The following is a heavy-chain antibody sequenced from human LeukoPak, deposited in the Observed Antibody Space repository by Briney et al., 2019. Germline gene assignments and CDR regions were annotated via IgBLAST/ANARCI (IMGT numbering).Heavy chain of an antibody. D-gene: IGHD6-19*01. V-gene: IGHV1-2*02. CDR2: INPNSGGT. CDR3: ARAVAGTRFDY. Sequence: ASVRVSCKASGYTFTGYYMHWVRQAPGQGLEWMGWINPNSGGTNYAQKFQGRVTMTRDTSFSTAYMELSRLRSDDTAVYYCARAVAGTRFDYWGQGTLVTVSS. J-gene: IGHJ4*02. CDR1: GYTFTGYY.